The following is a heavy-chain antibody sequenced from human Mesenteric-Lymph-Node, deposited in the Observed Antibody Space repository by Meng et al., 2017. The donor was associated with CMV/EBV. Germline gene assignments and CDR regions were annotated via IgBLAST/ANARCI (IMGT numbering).Heavy chain of an antibody. CDR1: GYSFTTYC. J-gene: IGHJ4*02. D-gene: IGHD5-18*01. V-gene: IGHV5-10-1*01. CDR3: ARGPGYSYGPGDY. CDR2: IDPSDSYT. Sequence: KGSGYSFTTYCITWVRQMPGKGLEWMGRIDPSDSYTNYSPSFQGHVTISADKSITTAYLQWSSLKASDTAMYYCARGPGYSYGPGDYWGQGTLVTVSS.